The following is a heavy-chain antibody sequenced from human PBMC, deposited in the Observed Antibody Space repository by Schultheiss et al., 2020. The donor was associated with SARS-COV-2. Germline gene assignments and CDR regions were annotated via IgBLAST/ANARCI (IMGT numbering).Heavy chain of an antibody. V-gene: IGHV3-33*08. D-gene: IGHD6-6*01. CDR1: GFTFKNYW. Sequence: GGSLRLSCAASGFTFKNYWMHWVRQAPGKGLEWVEVIWYDGSNKYYADSVKGRFTISRDNAKNSLYLQMNSLRAGDTAVYYCARDRRIGGYYYYYGMDVWGQGTTVTVSS. J-gene: IGHJ6*02. CDR2: IWYDGSNK. CDR3: ARDRRIGGYYYYYGMDV.